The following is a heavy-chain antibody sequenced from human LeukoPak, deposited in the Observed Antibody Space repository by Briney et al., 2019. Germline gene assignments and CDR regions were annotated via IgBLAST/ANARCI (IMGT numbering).Heavy chain of an antibody. D-gene: IGHD2-2*02. CDR1: GFTFSSYW. CDR3: ARVVHTHFDY. V-gene: IGHV3-74*01. J-gene: IGHJ4*02. CDR2: IKSDGRTT. Sequence: PGGSLRLSCAASGFTFSSYWMQWVRHAPGKGLVWVSRIKSDGRTTTYEDTVKGRITISRDNEKNTLYLQINSLRAEGTAVYYCARVVHTHFDYWVQGTLVTVSS.